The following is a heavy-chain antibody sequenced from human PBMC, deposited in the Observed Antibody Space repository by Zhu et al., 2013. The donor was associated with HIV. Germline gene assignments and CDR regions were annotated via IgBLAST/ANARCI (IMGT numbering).Heavy chain of an antibody. J-gene: IGHJ1*01. Sequence: QVQLQESGPGLVKPSETLSLTCTVSGGSISSYNYYWGWIRQPPGKGLEWIGSIHYSGSTYYNPSLRSRASTSVDTSKNQFSLRLRSVTAADTALYYCARGGVIKDYSGYDHFGHWGREPRSPSPQ. CDR2: IHYSGST. CDR1: GGSISSYNYY. CDR3: ARGGVIKDYSGYDHFGH. D-gene: IGHD5-12*01. V-gene: IGHV4-39*07.